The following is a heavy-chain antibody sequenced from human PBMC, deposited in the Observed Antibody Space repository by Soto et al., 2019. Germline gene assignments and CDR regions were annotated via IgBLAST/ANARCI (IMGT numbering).Heavy chain of an antibody. CDR2: IKSKTDGGTT. D-gene: IGHD3-22*01. CDR3: TTEAYYYDSSGYYYLNVDY. V-gene: IGHV3-15*07. CDR1: GFTFSNAW. J-gene: IGHJ4*02. Sequence: GGSLRLSCAASGFTFSNAWMNWVRQAPGKGLEWVGRIKSKTDGGTTDYAAPVKGRFTISRDDSKNTLYLQMNSLKTEDTAVYYCTTEAYYYDSSGYYYLNVDYWGQGTLVTVSS.